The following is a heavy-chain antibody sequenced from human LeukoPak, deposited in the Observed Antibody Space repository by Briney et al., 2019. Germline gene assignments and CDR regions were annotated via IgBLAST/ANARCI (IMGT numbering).Heavy chain of an antibody. CDR1: GYTFTSYG. Sequence: ASVTVSCKASGYTFTSYGISWVRQAPGQGLEWMGWISAYNGNTNYAQKLQGRVTMTTDTSTSTAYMELRSLRSDDTAVYYCARELRYYYDSSGYYFSYWFDPWGQGTLVTVSS. CDR2: ISAYNGNT. V-gene: IGHV1-18*01. D-gene: IGHD3-22*01. CDR3: ARELRYYYDSSGYYFSYWFDP. J-gene: IGHJ5*02.